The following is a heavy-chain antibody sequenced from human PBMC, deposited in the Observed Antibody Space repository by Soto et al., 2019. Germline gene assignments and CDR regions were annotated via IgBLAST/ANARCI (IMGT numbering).Heavy chain of an antibody. CDR2: MSYDGSNE. J-gene: IGHJ4*01. D-gene: IGHD1-26*01. V-gene: IGHV3-30*18. Sequence: QVQLVESGGGVVQPGRSLRLSCAASGFTFSHYAMHWVRQAPGKGLEWVALMSYDGSNEYYADSVKGRFTIYRDNSKNTLNLQMNSLRAEETAVYYCAKDGSHNFDYWGHGTLVTGSS. CDR1: GFTFSHYA. CDR3: AKDGSHNFDY.